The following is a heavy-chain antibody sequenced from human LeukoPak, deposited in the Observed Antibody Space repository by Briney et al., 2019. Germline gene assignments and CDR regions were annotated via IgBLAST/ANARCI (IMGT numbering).Heavy chain of an antibody. CDR3: ARWGVPAAVGAYYYYGMDV. D-gene: IGHD2-2*01. CDR1: GGSLSGYY. J-gene: IGHJ6*02. CDR2: INHSGST. V-gene: IGHV4-34*01. Sequence: SETLSLTCAVYGGSLSGYYWSWIRQPPGKGLEWIWEINHSGSTNYNPSLKSRVTISVDTSKNQFSLKLSSVTAADTAVYYCARWGVPAAVGAYYYYGMDVWGQGTTVTVSS.